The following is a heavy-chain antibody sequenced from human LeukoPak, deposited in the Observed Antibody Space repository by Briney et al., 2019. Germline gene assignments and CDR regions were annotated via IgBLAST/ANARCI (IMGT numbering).Heavy chain of an antibody. V-gene: IGHV3-13*01. CDR2: LASGSQT. D-gene: IGHD4-17*01. CDR3: ARVNRLGDYEINY. J-gene: IGHJ4*02. CDR1: GFTLGRHD. Sequence: GGSLRLSCTASGFTLGRHDMHWVRQTTGEGLEWVAALASGSQTFYADSVKGRFTISRDNSKNTLYLQMNSLRAEDTAVYYCARVNRLGDYEINYWGQGTLVTVSS.